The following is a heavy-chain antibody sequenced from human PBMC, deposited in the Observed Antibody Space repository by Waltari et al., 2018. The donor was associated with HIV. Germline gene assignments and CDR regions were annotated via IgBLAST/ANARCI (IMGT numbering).Heavy chain of an antibody. CDR3: ATNGNDRNGYYYYGMDV. D-gene: IGHD1-1*01. V-gene: IGHV1-24*01. CDR2: FDTEDGET. J-gene: IGHJ6*02. Sequence: QVQLVQSGAEVKKPGASVKVSCKVSGYTLTELSMHWVRQAPGKGLEWMGGFDTEDGETIHAQKFQGRATMTEDTSTDTAYMELSSLRSEDTAVYYCATNGNDRNGYYYYGMDVWGQGTTVTVSS. CDR1: GYTLTELS.